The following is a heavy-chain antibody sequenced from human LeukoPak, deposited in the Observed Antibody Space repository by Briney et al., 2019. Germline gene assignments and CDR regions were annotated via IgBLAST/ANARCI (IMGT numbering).Heavy chain of an antibody. CDR2: IIPTFGTA. CDR3: AREMAPGSSSWYD. J-gene: IGHJ4*02. D-gene: IGHD6-13*01. V-gene: IGHV1-69*05. CDR1: GGTFSSYA. Sequence: GASVKVSCKASGGTFSSYAISWVRQAPGQGLEWMGGIIPTFGTANYAQKFQGRVTITTDESTSTAYMELSSLRSEDTAVYYCAREMAPGSSSWYDWGQGTLVTVSS.